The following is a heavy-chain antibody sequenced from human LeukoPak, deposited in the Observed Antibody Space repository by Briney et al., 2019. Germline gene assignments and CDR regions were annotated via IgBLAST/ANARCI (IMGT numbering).Heavy chain of an antibody. CDR3: AREGQWRSFDI. D-gene: IGHD6-19*01. CDR1: GFTFSSYS. Sequence: PGGSLRLSCAASGFTFSSYSMNWVRQAPGKGLEWLSYISTSSNTIYYAESVKGRFTISRDNAKNSLYLQMNSLRAEDTAVYYCAREGQWRSFDIWGQGTMVTVSS. J-gene: IGHJ3*02. CDR2: ISTSSNTI. V-gene: IGHV3-48*04.